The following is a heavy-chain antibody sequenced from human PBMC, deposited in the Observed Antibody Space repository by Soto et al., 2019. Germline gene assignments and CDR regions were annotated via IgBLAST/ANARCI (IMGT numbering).Heavy chain of an antibody. Sequence: GSGPTLLNPTQALTLTCTFSGFSLSTSGMCVSWIRQPPGKALEWLALIDWDDDKYYSTSLKTRLTISKDTSKNQVVITMTNTDPVDTATYYCALASNRGIAAGPPSIPFDPWGQGTLVTVPQ. CDR2: IDWDDDK. CDR3: ALASNRGIAAGPPSIPFDP. CDR1: GFSLSTSGMC. J-gene: IGHJ5*02. D-gene: IGHD6-13*01. V-gene: IGHV2-70*01.